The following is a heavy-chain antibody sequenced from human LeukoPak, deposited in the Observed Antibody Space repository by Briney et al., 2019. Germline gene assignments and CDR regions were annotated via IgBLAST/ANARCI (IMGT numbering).Heavy chain of an antibody. J-gene: IGHJ6*02. CDR1: GGSISSYY. V-gene: IGHV4-59*01. CDR2: IYYSGST. D-gene: IGHD3-22*01. CDR3: ARGPHYHDSSGYSPSYSYAMDV. Sequence: SETLSLTCTVSGGSISSYYWSWIRQPPGKGLEWIGYIYYSGSTNYNPSLRSRVTISVDTSKNQFSLDLRSVTAADTGVYYCARGPHYHDSSGYSPSYSYAMDVWGQGTTVTVSS.